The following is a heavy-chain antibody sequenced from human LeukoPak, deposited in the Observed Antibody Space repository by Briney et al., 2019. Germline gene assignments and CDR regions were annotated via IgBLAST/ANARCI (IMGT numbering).Heavy chain of an antibody. CDR1: GFSVSGKF. V-gene: IGHV3-53*01. CDR2: IYSGGST. CDR3: ARDGVGYDSSGQLDY. D-gene: IGHD3-22*01. Sequence: GGSLRLSCAASGFSVSGKFMSWVRQAPGKGLEWVSVIYSGGSTYYADSVKGRFTISRDNSKNTLYLQMNSLRAEDTAVYYCARDGVGYDSSGQLDYWGQGTLVTVSS. J-gene: IGHJ4*02.